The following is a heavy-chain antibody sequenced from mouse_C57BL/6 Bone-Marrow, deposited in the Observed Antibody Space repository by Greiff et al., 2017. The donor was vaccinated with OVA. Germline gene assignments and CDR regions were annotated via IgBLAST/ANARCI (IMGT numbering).Heavy chain of an antibody. J-gene: IGHJ4*01. CDR3: AGYYGSRYYAMDY. V-gene: IGHV1-53*01. Sequence: VQLQESGTELVKPGASVKLSCKASGYTFTSYWMHWVKQRPGQGLEWIGNINPSNGGTNYNEKFKSKATLTVDKSSSTAYMQLSSLTSEDSAVYYCAGYYGSRYYAMDYWGQGTSVTVSS. CDR2: INPSNGGT. CDR1: GYTFTSYW. D-gene: IGHD1-1*01.